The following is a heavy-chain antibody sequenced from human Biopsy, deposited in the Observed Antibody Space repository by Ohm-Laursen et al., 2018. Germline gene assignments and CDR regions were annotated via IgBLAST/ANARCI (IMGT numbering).Heavy chain of an antibody. D-gene: IGHD3-3*01. CDR3: ARELGDFWGGRQFDF. J-gene: IGHJ5*01. CDR1: AYSFGDHR. V-gene: IGHV1-2*02. CDR2: IDPKNGGT. Sequence: SSVKVSCKASAYSFGDHRIHWVRQAPGQGLEWMGWIDPKNGGTNYAQKFQGRVTMTRDTSISTTYMELRRLTSDDTAVFYCARELGDFWGGRQFDFWGQGTLVTVSS.